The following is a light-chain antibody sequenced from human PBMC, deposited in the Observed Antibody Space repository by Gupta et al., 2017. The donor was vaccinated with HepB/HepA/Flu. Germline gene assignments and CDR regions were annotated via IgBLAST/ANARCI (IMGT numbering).Light chain of an antibody. CDR2: LAT. Sequence: EMGRTKSQLSLPVTPGEPASISCRSSQSLLYSNGHNYLGWYRKRPGQSPQLLIYLATHRASGVPARFSGSGSGTFFPLNISRVAAEDVGFYYCLRALRPLSFGPGTKVEI. CDR1: QSLLYSNGHNY. CDR3: LRALRPLS. J-gene: IGKJ3*01. V-gene: IGKV2-28*01.